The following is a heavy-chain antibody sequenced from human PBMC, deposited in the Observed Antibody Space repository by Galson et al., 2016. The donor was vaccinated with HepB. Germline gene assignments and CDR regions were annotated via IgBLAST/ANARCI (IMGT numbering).Heavy chain of an antibody. CDR3: VRGFVDDRSDYLQYYFDY. J-gene: IGHJ4*02. D-gene: IGHD3-22*01. V-gene: IGHV3-30*07. Sequence: DSVKGRFAISRDNSKSTLYLQMNSLTAEDTAVYYCVRGFVDDRSDYLQYYFDYWGQGTLVTVSS.